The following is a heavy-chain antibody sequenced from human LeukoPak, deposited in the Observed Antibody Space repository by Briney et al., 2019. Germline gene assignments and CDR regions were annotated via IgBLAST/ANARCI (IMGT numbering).Heavy chain of an antibody. CDR3: ARVRVILTTMASFSY. D-gene: IGHD3-9*01. CDR1: GFTFSSYS. CDR2: ISNDGTDK. V-gene: IGHV3-30*03. Sequence: PGGSLRLSCAASGFTFSSYSMNWVRQAPGKGLEWVAVISNDGTDKYYADSVKGRFTISRDNSENTLYLQLNSLRPEDTAVYYCARVRVILTTMASFSYWGLGTLVTVSS. J-gene: IGHJ4*02.